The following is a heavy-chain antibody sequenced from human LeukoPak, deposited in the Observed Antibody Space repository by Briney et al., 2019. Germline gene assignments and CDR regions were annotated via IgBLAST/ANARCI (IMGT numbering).Heavy chain of an antibody. CDR1: GFTFSSYA. Sequence: GGSLRLSCAASGFTFSSYAMHWVRQAPGQGLEWVALISYDEIHKHYADSVKGRFTISRDNSKNTLYLQMNSLRAEDTAVYYCARERAGVVYLREFDPWGQGTLVTVSS. V-gene: IGHV3-30*04. J-gene: IGHJ5*02. CDR2: ISYDEIHK. CDR3: ARERAGVVYLREFDP. D-gene: IGHD2-15*01.